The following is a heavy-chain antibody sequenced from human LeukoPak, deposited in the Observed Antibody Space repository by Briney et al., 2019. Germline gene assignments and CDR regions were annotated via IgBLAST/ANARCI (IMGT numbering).Heavy chain of an antibody. V-gene: IGHV4-34*01. CDR2: INHSGST. Sequence: SETLSLTCAVYGGSFSGYYWSWIRQPPGKGLEWIGEINHSGSTNYNPSLKSRVTISVDTSKNQFSLKLSSVTAADTAVYYCAGSKGYGSGSLQERVPGVLLYYYYYYMDVWGKGTTVTISS. J-gene: IGHJ6*03. CDR1: GGSFSGYY. CDR3: AGSKGYGSGSLQERVPGVLLYYYYYYMDV. D-gene: IGHD3-10*01.